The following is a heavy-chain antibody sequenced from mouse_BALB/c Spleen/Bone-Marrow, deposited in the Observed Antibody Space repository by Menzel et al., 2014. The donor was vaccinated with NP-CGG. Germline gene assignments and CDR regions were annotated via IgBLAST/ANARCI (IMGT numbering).Heavy chain of an antibody. D-gene: IGHD1-1*01. CDR3: ARLNYYGNLFV. Sequence: EVQVVESGGGLVQPGGSLKLSCAASGCDFSRYWMSWVRQAPGKGLEWIGEINPDSNTINYTPSLKDKFIISRDNAKNTLYLQMSKVRSEDTALYYCARLNYYGNLFVWGAGTTVTVSS. CDR2: INPDSNTI. V-gene: IGHV4-1*02. J-gene: IGHJ1*01. CDR1: GCDFSRYW.